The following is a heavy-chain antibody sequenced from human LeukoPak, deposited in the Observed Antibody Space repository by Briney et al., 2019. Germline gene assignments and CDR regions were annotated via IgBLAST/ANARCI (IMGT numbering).Heavy chain of an antibody. CDR1: GYTFTNYD. CDR2: ISAHNGNT. Sequence: GASVKVSCKASGYTFTNYDINWVRQAPGQGLEWMGWISAHNGNTNYAQKLQGRVTMTTDTSTTTAYMETSSLRSDDTAVYYCARLAYGANYIDYWGQGTLVTVSS. CDR3: ARLAYGANYIDY. J-gene: IGHJ4*02. D-gene: IGHD4-17*01. V-gene: IGHV1-18*01.